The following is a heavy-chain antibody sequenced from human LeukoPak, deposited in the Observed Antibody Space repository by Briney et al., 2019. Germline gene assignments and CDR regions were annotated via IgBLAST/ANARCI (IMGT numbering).Heavy chain of an antibody. CDR3: ARDQEGFDY. J-gene: IGHJ4*02. Sequence: ASVKVSCKASGYTFTSNYIHWVRQAPGQGLEWMGMIYLRDGSTSYAQKFQGRVTETRDTSTSTVHMELSGLRSEDTAVYYCARDQEGFDYWGQGTLVTVSS. CDR1: GYTFTSNY. CDR2: IYLRDGST. V-gene: IGHV1-46*01.